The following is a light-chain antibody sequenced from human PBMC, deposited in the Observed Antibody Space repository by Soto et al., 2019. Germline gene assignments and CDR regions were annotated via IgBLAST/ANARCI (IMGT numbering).Light chain of an antibody. CDR2: GVS. Sequence: QSVLTQPASVSGSPGQSITISCTGSGRDIGAYDYVSWYQQHPGKAPKLLIYGVSNWPSGVANRFSGSKSGNTASLAISGLQAEDEADYYCSSYTSSSTLSYVFGTGTKVTVL. CDR3: SSYTSSSTLSYV. J-gene: IGLJ1*01. V-gene: IGLV2-14*01. CDR1: GRDIGAYDY.